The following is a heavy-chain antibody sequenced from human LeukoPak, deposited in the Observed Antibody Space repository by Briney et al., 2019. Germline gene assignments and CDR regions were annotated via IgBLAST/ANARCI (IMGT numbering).Heavy chain of an antibody. CDR3: ARLYTSGRSFDY. CDR1: GFTFTNYW. D-gene: IGHD6-19*01. Sequence: GGSLRLSCAASGFTFTNYWMHWVRQAPGKGLVWVSRINSDGSSTTYADSVKGRFTISRDNAKNTLYLQMNSLRDEDTAVYYCARLYTSGRSFDYWGQGTLVTVSS. CDR2: INSDGSST. V-gene: IGHV3-74*01. J-gene: IGHJ4*02.